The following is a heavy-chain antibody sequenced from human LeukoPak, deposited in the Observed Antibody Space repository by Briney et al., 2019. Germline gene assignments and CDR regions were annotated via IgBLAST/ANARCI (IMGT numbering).Heavy chain of an antibody. V-gene: IGHV4-30-4*01. CDR1: GGSISSGDYC. CDR3: ARPYYYDSRIDP. Sequence: PSETLSLTCTVSGGSISSGDYCWSWIRQPPGKGLEWIAYMYYSGSTYYNPSLKSRVTMSADTSKNKLSLKLSSVTAADTAVYYCARPYYYDSRIDPWGQGILVTVSS. D-gene: IGHD3-22*01. CDR2: MYYSGST. J-gene: IGHJ5*02.